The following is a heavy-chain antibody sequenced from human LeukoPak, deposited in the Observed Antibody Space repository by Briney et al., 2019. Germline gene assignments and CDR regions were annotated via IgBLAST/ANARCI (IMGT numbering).Heavy chain of an antibody. J-gene: IGHJ5*02. D-gene: IGHD6-13*01. CDR1: GGSISSSSYY. Sequence: SETLSLTCTVSGGSISSSSYYWGWIRQPPGKGLEWIGSIYYSGSTYYNPSLKSRVTISVDTSKNQFSLKLSSVTAADTAVYYCAKDLLVGSSWYGPYNWFDPWGQGTLVTVSS. CDR3: AKDLLVGSSWYGPYNWFDP. CDR2: IYYSGST. V-gene: IGHV4-39*07.